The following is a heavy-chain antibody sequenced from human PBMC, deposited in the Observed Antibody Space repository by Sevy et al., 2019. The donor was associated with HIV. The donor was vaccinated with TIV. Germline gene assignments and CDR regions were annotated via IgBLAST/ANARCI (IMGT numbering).Heavy chain of an antibody. V-gene: IGHV4-59*01. CDR1: GGSISSYY. CDR2: IYYSGST. Sequence: SETLSLTCTVSGGSISSYYWSWIRQPPGKGLEWIGYIYYSGSTNYNPSLKSRVTISVDTSKNQFSLKLSSVTAADTAVYYCASDQRIAVAGTGYHYGMDVWGQGTTVTVSS. D-gene: IGHD6-19*01. J-gene: IGHJ6*02. CDR3: ASDQRIAVAGTGYHYGMDV.